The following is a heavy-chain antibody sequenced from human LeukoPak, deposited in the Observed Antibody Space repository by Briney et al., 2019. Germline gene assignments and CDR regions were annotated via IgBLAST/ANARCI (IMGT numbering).Heavy chain of an antibody. V-gene: IGHV4-39*01. CDR1: GGSINSSSDY. D-gene: IGHD6-19*01. CDR2: IHYSGST. J-gene: IGHJ5*02. CDR3: ARNIRYSSGLNWFDP. Sequence: PSETLSLTCTVSGGSINSSSDYWGWIRQPPGKGLEWIGSIHYSGSTYYNPSLKSRVTISVDTSKKQCSLRLSSVTAADTAVYYCARNIRYSSGLNWFDPWGQGTLVTVSS.